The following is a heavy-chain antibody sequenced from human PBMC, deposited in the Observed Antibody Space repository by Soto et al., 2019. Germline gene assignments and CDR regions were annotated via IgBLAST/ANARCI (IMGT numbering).Heavy chain of an antibody. CDR2: IYSSGGT. V-gene: IGHV4-39*01. D-gene: IGHD3-9*01. J-gene: IGHJ5*02. CDR1: GGSISNSTYY. Sequence: SETLSLTCTVSGGSISNSTYYWAWIRQPPGKGLEWIGSIYSSGGTSYNPSLKSRVTISVGWSKNHFSLKLTSVTAADTAVYFCARHPEYLDWPQNWFDPWGQGTLVTVS. CDR3: ARHPEYLDWPQNWFDP.